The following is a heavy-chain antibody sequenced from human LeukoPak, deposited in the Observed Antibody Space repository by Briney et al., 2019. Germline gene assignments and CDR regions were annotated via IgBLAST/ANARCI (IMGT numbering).Heavy chain of an antibody. CDR3: AKQETAGPERDYFDY. D-gene: IGHD6-19*01. J-gene: IGHJ4*02. CDR1: GFTFSSYA. CDR2: ISGSGGST. V-gene: IGHV3-23*01. Sequence: GGSLRLSCAASGFTFSSYAMSWVRQAPGKGLEWVSAISGSGGSTYYADSVKGRFTISRDNSKNTLYLQMNSLRAEDTAVYYCAKQETAGPERDYFDYWGQGTLVTVSS.